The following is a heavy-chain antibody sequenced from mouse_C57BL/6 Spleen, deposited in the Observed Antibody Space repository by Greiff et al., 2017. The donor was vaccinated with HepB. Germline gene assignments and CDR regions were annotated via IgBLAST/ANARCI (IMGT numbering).Heavy chain of an antibody. CDR2: IYPGSGST. CDR1: GYTFTSYW. J-gene: IGHJ4*01. CDR3: ARYYDYDRGYAMDY. V-gene: IGHV1-55*01. D-gene: IGHD2-4*01. Sequence: QVQLQQPGAELVKPGASVKMSCKASGYTFTSYWITWVKQRPGQGLEWIGDIYPGSGSTNYNEKFKSKATLTVDTSSSTAYMQLSSLTSEDSAVYYCARYYDYDRGYAMDYWGQGTSVTVSS.